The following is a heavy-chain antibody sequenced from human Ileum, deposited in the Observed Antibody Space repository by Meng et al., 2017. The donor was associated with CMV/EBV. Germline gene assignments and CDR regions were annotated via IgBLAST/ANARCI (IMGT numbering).Heavy chain of an antibody. CDR3: ARDDNSGYYPISSYY. D-gene: IGHD3-22*01. CDR2: INPNSGAT. Sequence: ASVKVSCKASGYTLTGYYMHWVRQAPGQGLEWMGWINPNSGATKSAQKFQGRITMTRDTSISTAYMELNRLRSDDTAVYYCARDDNSGYYPISSYYWGQGTLVTVSS. J-gene: IGHJ4*02. V-gene: IGHV1-2*02. CDR1: GYTLTGYY.